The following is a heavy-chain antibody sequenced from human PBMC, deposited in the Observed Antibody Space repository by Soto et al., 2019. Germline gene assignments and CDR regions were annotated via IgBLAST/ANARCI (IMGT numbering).Heavy chain of an antibody. D-gene: IGHD3-3*01. CDR2: IYYSGST. CDR3: ARGEAVTIFGVVIVDAFEI. J-gene: IGHJ3*02. V-gene: IGHV4-59*01. CDR1: GGSISSYY. Sequence: QVQLQESGPGLVKPSETLSLTCTVSGGSISSYYWSWIRQPPGKGLEWIGYIYYSGSTNYNPSLKSRVTISVHTSKNQFSLKLSSVTAADTAVYYCARGEAVTIFGVVIVDAFEIWGQGTMVTVSS.